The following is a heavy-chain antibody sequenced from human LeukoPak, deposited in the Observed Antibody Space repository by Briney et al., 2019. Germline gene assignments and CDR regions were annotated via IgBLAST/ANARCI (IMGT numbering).Heavy chain of an antibody. Sequence: SVKVSCKASGYTFTGYYMHWVRQAPGQGLEWMGGIIAIFGTQNYAQKFQDRVTITADKSTSTAYMELTSLRSEDTAVYYCTRASLGGYDTTLYYFENWGQGTLVTVSS. D-gene: IGHD3-22*01. CDR2: IIAIFGTQ. J-gene: IGHJ4*02. CDR1: GYTFTGYY. CDR3: TRASLGGYDTTLYYFEN. V-gene: IGHV1-69*06.